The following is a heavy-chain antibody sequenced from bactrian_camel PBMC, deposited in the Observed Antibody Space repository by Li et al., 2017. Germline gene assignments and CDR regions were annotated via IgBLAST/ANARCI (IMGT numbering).Heavy chain of an antibody. CDR2: IYRGDSST. CDR3: KTVCRLRIY. J-gene: IGHJ4*01. D-gene: IGHD3*01. V-gene: IGHV3S54*01. Sequence: QLVESGGGSVQAGGSLRPSCVASGNIYSSTYMAWFRQAPGKEREGVARIYRGDSSTYYADSVKGRFTISPDNAKNTLYLQMNSLKLEDTAMYYYKTVCRLRIYWGQGTQVTVS. CDR1: GNIYSSTY.